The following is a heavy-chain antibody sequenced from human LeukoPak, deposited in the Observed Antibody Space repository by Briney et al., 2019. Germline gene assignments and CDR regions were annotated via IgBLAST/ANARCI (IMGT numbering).Heavy chain of an antibody. Sequence: GGSLRLSCAASGFTFSSSWMIWARQAPGKGLEWVANINQDGGQKYYLDSVKGRFTISRNNADNSLYLQMDGLRAEDTAVYYCATNTRAYAVLLAYWGQGTLVTVSS. CDR3: ATNTRAYAVLLAY. D-gene: IGHD4-17*01. CDR2: INQDGGQK. V-gene: IGHV3-7*01. CDR1: GFTFSSSW. J-gene: IGHJ4*02.